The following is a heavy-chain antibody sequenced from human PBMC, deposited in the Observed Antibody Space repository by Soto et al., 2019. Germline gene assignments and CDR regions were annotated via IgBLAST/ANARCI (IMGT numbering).Heavy chain of an antibody. CDR1: VFTFTSSA. D-gene: IGHD6-19*01. J-gene: IGHJ4*02. V-gene: IGHV1-58*01. Sequence: SVKVSCKASVFTFTSSAVQWVRQARGQRLEWIGWIVVGSGNTNYAQKFQERVTITRDMSTSTAYMELSSLRSEDTAVYYCAAEVAGIWAAAYDYWGQGPLVTVSS. CDR2: IVVGSGNT. CDR3: AAEVAGIWAAAYDY.